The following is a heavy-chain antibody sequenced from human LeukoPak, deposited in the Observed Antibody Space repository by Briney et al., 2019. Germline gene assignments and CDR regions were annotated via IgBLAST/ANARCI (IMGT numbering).Heavy chain of an antibody. Sequence: PGGSLRLSCAASGFTFSSYEMNWVRQAPVKGLEWVSYISSSGSTIYYADSVKGRFTISRDNAKNSLYLQMNSLRAEDTAVYYCARDPYYYDSSGYHRFDYWGQGTLVTVSS. V-gene: IGHV3-48*03. J-gene: IGHJ4*02. CDR1: GFTFSSYE. CDR3: ARDPYYYDSSGYHRFDY. D-gene: IGHD3-22*01. CDR2: ISSSGSTI.